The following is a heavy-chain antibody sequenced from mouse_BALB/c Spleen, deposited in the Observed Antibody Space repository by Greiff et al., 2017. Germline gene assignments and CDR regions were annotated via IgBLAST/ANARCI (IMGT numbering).Heavy chain of an antibody. J-gene: IGHJ4*01. CDR2: ISTYYGDA. Sequence: VQLQQSGAELVRPGVSVKISCKGSGYTFTDYAMHWVKQSHAKSLEWIGVISTYYGDASYNQKFKGKATMTVDKSSSTAYMELARLTSEDSAIYYCARSGTMITTQGTPMDYWGQGTSVTVSS. V-gene: IGHV1S137*01. D-gene: IGHD2-4*01. CDR3: ARSGTMITTQGTPMDY. CDR1: GYTFTDYA.